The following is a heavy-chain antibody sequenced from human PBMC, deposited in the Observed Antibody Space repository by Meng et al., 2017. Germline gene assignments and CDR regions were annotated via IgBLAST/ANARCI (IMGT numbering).Heavy chain of an antibody. CDR3: ARTEVSDDAFDI. Sequence: SETLSLTCTVSGGSISSDYWSWIRQPPGKGLEWIGYIYYSGSTNYNPSLKSRVTISVDTSKNQFSLKLSSVTAADTAVYYCARTEVSDDAFDIWGQGTMVTVSS. V-gene: IGHV4-59*01. CDR1: GGSISSDY. CDR2: IYYSGST. J-gene: IGHJ3*02.